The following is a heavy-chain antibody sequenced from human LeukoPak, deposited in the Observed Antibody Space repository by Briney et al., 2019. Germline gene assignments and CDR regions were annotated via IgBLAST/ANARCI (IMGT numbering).Heavy chain of an antibody. CDR3: AKDGLSYDTSTHIYHVDH. V-gene: IGHV3-23*01. D-gene: IGHD3-22*01. CDR1: VFSFSDYA. J-gene: IGHJ1*01. Sequence: GGSLRLSCAASVFSFSDYAMVCVRQAPRKGLEWVSGISSGVQDATFYEDSLRGRFTASRDNSKNTLYLQMNFLRVEDTALYYCAKDGLSYDTSTHIYHVDHWGQGTLVTVSS. CDR2: ISSGVQDAT.